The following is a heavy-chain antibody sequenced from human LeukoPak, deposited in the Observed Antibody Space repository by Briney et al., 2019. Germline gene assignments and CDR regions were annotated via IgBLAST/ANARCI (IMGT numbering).Heavy chain of an antibody. V-gene: IGHV3-30*04. J-gene: IGHJ4*02. D-gene: IGHD3-10*01. Sequence: GRSLRLSCAASGFTFSTYAMHWVRQAPGKGLEGVAVMSSDGNYKYYADSVKGRFTISRDNSRNTLDLQMDSLRAEDTAVYYCARRRLHVLRGVTGPPDFWGQGTLVTVS. CDR2: MSSDGNYK. CDR1: GFTFSTYA. CDR3: ARRRLHVLRGVTGPPDF.